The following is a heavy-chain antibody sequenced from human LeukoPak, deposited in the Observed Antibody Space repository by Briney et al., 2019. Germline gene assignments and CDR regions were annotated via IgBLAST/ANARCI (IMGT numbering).Heavy chain of an antibody. CDR1: GYSFTTYW. J-gene: IGHJ1*01. CDR2: IYPGDSDT. CDR3: ARGAPQDPTGFQH. D-gene: IGHD4-17*01. Sequence: GESLKISCKGSGYSFTTYWLGWVRQMPGQGLEWMGIIYPGDSDTRYSPSFQGQVTISADKSISTAYLQWSSLKASDTAMYYCARGAPQDPTGFQHWGQGTLVTVSS. V-gene: IGHV5-51*01.